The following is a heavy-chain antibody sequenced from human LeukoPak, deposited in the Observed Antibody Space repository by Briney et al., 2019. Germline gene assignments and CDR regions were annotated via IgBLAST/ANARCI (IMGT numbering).Heavy chain of an antibody. Sequence: SQTLSLTCTVSGGSISSYYWSWIRQPPGKGLEWIGYIYYSGSTNYNPSLKSRVTISVDTSKNQFSLKLSSVTAADTAVYYCARHRAYSSSSPFDYWGQGTLVTVSS. J-gene: IGHJ4*02. CDR1: GGSISSYY. V-gene: IGHV4-59*08. D-gene: IGHD6-6*01. CDR2: IYYSGST. CDR3: ARHRAYSSSSPFDY.